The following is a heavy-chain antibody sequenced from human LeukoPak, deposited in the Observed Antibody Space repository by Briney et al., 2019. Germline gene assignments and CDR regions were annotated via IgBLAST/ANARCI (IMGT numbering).Heavy chain of an antibody. Sequence: PGGSLRLSCAASGFTFDDYAMHWVRQAPGKGLEWVSGISWNSGSIGYADSVKGRFTISRDNAKNSLYLQMNSLRAEDTALYYCAKDYYGDYVGLFDYWGQGTLVTVSS. V-gene: IGHV3-9*01. D-gene: IGHD4-17*01. CDR1: GFTFDDYA. CDR2: ISWNSGSI. CDR3: AKDYYGDYVGLFDY. J-gene: IGHJ4*02.